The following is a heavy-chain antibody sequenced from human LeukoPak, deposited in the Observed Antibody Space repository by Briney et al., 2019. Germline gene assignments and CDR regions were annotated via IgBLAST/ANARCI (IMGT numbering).Heavy chain of an antibody. V-gene: IGHV3-9*01. CDR1: GFTFDDYA. D-gene: IGHD2-15*01. CDR2: ISWNSGSI. CDR3: AKVGCSGGSCYFQH. J-gene: IGHJ1*01. Sequence: GGSLRLSCAAAGFTFDDYAMHWVRQAPGKGLEWVSCISWNSGSIGYADSVKGRFTISRDNAKNSLYLQMNSLRAEDTALYYCAKVGCSGGSCYFQHWGQGTLVTVSS.